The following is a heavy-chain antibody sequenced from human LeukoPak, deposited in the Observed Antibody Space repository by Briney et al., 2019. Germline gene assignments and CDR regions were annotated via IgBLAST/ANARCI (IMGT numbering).Heavy chain of an antibody. V-gene: IGHV4-59*12. D-gene: IGHD4-17*01. J-gene: IGHJ4*02. CDR1: GGSISSYY. CDR3: ARGFDPEGLREFDY. Sequence: PSETLSLTCTVSGGSISSYYWSWIRQPPGKGLEWIGYIYYSGSTNYNPSLKSRVTISVDTSKNQFSLKLSSVTAADTAVYYCARGFDPEGLREFDYWGQGTLVTVSS. CDR2: IYYSGST.